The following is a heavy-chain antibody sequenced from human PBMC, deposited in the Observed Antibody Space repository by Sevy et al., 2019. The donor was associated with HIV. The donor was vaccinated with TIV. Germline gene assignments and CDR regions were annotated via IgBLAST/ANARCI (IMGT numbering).Heavy chain of an antibody. CDR1: GYTFTDYY. CDR3: ARGRVMFDS. CDR2: INPKSGVT. V-gene: IGHV1-2*02. Sequence: ASVKVSCKASGYTFTDYYLHWLRQAPGQGLGWVGYINPKSGVTNYPRKFRGRVTVTADTSLGTVYMEVRSLRSDDTALYYCARGRVMFDSWGQGTLVTVSS. J-gene: IGHJ4*02.